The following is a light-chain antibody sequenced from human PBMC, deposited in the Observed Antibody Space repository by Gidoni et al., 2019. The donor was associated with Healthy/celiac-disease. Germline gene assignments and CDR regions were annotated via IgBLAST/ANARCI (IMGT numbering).Light chain of an antibody. Sequence: DIVLTQSPGTLSLSPGERATLSCRASQSVSSSYLAWYQQTPCQAPRLLIYGASSSATGILDRCGGSGSGTDFTLTISRLEPEDFAVYYCQQYGSSPLFTFGPGTKVDI. CDR3: QQYGSSPLFT. CDR2: GAS. CDR1: QSVSSSY. V-gene: IGKV3-20*01. J-gene: IGKJ3*01.